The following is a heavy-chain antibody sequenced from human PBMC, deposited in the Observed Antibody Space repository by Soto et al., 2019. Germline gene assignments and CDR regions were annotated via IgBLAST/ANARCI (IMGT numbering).Heavy chain of an antibody. CDR1: NGSISSSNYH. V-gene: IGHV4-39*01. CDR3: ARRKHGDSSGWGEFDY. CDR2: IYYSGTT. D-gene: IGHD6-19*01. Sequence: QLQLQESGPGLVKPSETLSLTCTVSNGSISSSNYHWGWIRQAPGKGLECIGSIYYSGTTYYNPSLKSRVTISVETSKNQFSLKLSSVTAADTAVYYCARRKHGDSSGWGEFDYWDQGTLVTVSS. J-gene: IGHJ4*02.